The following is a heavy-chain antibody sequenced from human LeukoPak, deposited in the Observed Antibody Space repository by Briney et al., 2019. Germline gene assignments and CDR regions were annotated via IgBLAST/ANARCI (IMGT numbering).Heavy chain of an antibody. V-gene: IGHV3-23*01. CDR2: ISGSGVMT. CDR1: GFTFSSYA. D-gene: IGHD1-26*01. CDR3: AKDRSIGTYYTFDH. J-gene: IGHJ4*02. Sequence: GGSLRLSCAASGFTFSSYAMHWVRQAPGKGLEWVATISGSGVMTYYADSVKGRFTVSGDNSKNTLYLQMSSLTAADTAVYYCAKDRSIGTYYTFDHWGQGTLVTVSA.